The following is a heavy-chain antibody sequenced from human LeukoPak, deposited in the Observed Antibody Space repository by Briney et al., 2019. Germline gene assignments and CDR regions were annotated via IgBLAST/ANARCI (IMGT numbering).Heavy chain of an antibody. Sequence: GGSLRLSCAASGFTFSSYAMSWVRQAPGKGLEWVSAISGSGDSTYYGDSVKGRFTISRDNSKNTLYLQMNSLRAEDTAVYYCARDGGGYPTNFDYWGQGTLVTVSS. D-gene: IGHD5-24*01. CDR1: GFTFSSYA. CDR2: ISGSGDST. J-gene: IGHJ4*02. CDR3: ARDGGGYPTNFDY. V-gene: IGHV3-23*01.